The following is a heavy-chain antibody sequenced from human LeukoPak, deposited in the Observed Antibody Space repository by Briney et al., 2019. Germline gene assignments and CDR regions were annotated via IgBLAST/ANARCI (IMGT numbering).Heavy chain of an antibody. Sequence: GASVKVSCKASGGTFSSYAISWVRQAPGQGLEWMGRIIPIFGIANYAQKFQGRVTITADKSTSTAYMELNSLKTEDTAVYYCTTDQPLKWRAGTTFPDYWGQGTLVTVSS. CDR3: TTDQPLKWRAGTTFPDY. J-gene: IGHJ4*02. D-gene: IGHD1-1*01. V-gene: IGHV1-69*04. CDR2: IIPIFGIA. CDR1: GGTFSSYA.